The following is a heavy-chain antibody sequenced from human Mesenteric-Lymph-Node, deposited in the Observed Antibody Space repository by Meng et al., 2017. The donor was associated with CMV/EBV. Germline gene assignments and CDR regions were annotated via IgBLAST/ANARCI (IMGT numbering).Heavy chain of an antibody. V-gene: IGHV4-34*01. Sequence: SETLSLTCAVYGGSFSGYYWSWIRQPPGKGLEWIGEINHSGSTNYNPSLKSRVTISVDTSKNQFSLKLSSVTAADTAVYYCARDRRAVTTHHAMGYWGQGTLVTVSS. J-gene: IGHJ4*02. CDR1: GGSFSGYY. CDR3: ARDRRAVTTHHAMGY. CDR2: INHSGST. D-gene: IGHD4-17*01.